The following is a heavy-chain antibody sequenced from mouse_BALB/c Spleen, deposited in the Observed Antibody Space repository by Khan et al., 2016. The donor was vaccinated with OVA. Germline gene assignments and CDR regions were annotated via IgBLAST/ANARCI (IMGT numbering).Heavy chain of an antibody. V-gene: IGHV9-3*02. CDR1: GYTFTNHG. D-gene: IGHD1-1*01. Sequence: QIQLVQSGPELKKPGETVKISCKASGYTFTNHGINWVKQAPGKGLKWMGWVNTNTGEPTYAEEFKGRFAFSLETSASTAYLQLNNLKNEDTATYFCARGNYYGSNSWFAYWGQGTLVTVSA. CDR2: VNTNTGEP. J-gene: IGHJ3*01. CDR3: ARGNYYGSNSWFAY.